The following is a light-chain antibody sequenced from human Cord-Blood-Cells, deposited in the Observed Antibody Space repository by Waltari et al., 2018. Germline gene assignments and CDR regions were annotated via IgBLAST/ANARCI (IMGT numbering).Light chain of an antibody. CDR1: SSNIGSNT. J-gene: IGLJ1*01. Sequence: QSVLTQPPSASGTPGQRVTIYCSGSSSNIGSNTVHWYQQLPGTAPKLLIYSNNQRPAGGTDRFSGSKSGTSASLAISGLQSEDEADYYCAAWDDSLNGYVFGTGTKVTVL. V-gene: IGLV1-44*01. CDR2: SNN. CDR3: AAWDDSLNGYV.